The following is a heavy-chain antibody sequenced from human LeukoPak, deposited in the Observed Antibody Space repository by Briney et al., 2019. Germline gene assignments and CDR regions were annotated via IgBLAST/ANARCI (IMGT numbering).Heavy chain of an antibody. D-gene: IGHD2-15*01. CDR1: GYTFTGYY. J-gene: IGHJ4*02. CDR3: ATGPADCSGGSCYGY. V-gene: IGHV1-2*02. Sequence: ASVKVSCKASGYTFTGYYMHWVRQAPGQGLEWMGWINPNSGGTNYAQKFQGRVTMTRDTSISTAYMELSSLRSEDTAVYYCATGPADCSGGSCYGYWDQGTLVTVSS. CDR2: INPNSGGT.